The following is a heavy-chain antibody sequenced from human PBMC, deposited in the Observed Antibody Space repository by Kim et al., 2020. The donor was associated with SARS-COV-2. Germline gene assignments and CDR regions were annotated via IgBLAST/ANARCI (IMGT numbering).Heavy chain of an antibody. CDR1: GFTFSSYG. V-gene: IGHV3-30*18. D-gene: IGHD6-19*01. J-gene: IGHJ6*02. CDR2: ISYDGSNK. Sequence: GGSLRLSCAASGFTFSSYGMHWVRQAPGKGLEWVAVISYDGSNKYYADSVKGRFTISRDNSKNTLYLQMNSLRAEDTAVYYCAKGSGWDYYYYYGMDVWGQGTTVTVSS. CDR3: AKGSGWDYYYYYGMDV.